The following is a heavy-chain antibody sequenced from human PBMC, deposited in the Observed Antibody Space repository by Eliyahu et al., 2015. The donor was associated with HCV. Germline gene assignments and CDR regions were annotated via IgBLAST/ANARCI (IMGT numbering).Heavy chain of an antibody. CDR1: GXTFXNAW. V-gene: IGHV3-15*01. CDR3: TTAIMEDYYDSSGTFDY. Sequence: EVQLVESGGGLVKXGGSLRLSCAASGXTFXNAWXSWVRQAPGKGLEWVGRIKSKTDGGTTDYAAPVKGRFTISRDDSKNTLYLQMNSLKTEDTAVYYCTTAIMEDYYDSSGTFDYWGQGTLVTVSS. D-gene: IGHD3-22*01. J-gene: IGHJ4*02. CDR2: IKSKTDGGTT.